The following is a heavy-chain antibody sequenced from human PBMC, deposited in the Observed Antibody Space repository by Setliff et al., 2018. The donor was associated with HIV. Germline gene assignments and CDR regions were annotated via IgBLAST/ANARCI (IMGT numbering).Heavy chain of an antibody. CDR2: VYTNNGDT. CDR3: ARAYSVYDLSAFDI. V-gene: IGHV1-18*01. D-gene: IGHD5-12*01. J-gene: IGHJ3*02. Sequence: ASVKVSCKASSHTFITYGISWVRQAPGEGLEWMGWVYTNNGDTKYSQKFQDRVTFTRDTSATTAYMDLSSLGFGDSAIYYCARAYSVYDLSAFDIWGQGTMVTVSS. CDR1: SHTFITYG.